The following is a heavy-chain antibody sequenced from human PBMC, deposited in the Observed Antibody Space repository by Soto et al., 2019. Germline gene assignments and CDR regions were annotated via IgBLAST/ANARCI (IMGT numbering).Heavy chain of an antibody. CDR1: GVSFRGYS. V-gene: IGHV4-34*01. Sequence: QVQLQQWGAGLLKPSETLSLTCGVSGVSFRGYSWNWIRQSPEKGLEWIGEINYRGITSYNPSLRRRVTIALDTSTNRFSLTLTSVTAADTAIYYCARAPMDDYGNYYDGMDVWGQGTTITVS. CDR2: INYRGIT. J-gene: IGHJ6*02. D-gene: IGHD4-17*01. CDR3: ARAPMDDYGNYYDGMDV.